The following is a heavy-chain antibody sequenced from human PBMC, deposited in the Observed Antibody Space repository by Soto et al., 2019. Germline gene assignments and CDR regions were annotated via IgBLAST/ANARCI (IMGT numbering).Heavy chain of an antibody. Sequence: QVQLVQSGAEEKKPGPSVKVSCKASGYTFTGYPMHWVRQAPGQRLEWMGWINAGNGNTKYSQKFQGRVTITRDTSASTAYMELSSLRSEDTAVYYCARAVAVPADFDYWGQGTLVTVSS. CDR3: ARAVAVPADFDY. V-gene: IGHV1-3*05. J-gene: IGHJ4*02. D-gene: IGHD6-19*01. CDR1: GYTFTGYP. CDR2: INAGNGNT.